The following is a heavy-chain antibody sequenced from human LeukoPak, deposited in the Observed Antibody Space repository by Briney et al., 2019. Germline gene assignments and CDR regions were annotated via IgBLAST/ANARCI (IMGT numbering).Heavy chain of an antibody. CDR1: GFTFSSYA. CDR2: ISYDGSSK. Sequence: GRSLRLSCAASGFTFSSYAMHWVRQAPGKGLEWVAVISYDGSSKYYADSVKGRFTISRDNSKNTLYLQMNSLRAEDTAVYYCARDDGYSSSPSNCDYWGQGTLVTVSS. J-gene: IGHJ4*02. CDR3: ARDDGYSSSPSNCDY. V-gene: IGHV3-30*01. D-gene: IGHD6-6*01.